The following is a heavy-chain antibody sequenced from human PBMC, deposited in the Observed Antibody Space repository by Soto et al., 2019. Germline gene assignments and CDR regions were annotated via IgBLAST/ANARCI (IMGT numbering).Heavy chain of an antibody. CDR2: ISAYNGNT. V-gene: IGHV1-18*01. J-gene: IGHJ4*02. CDR1: GYTFTSYG. CDR3: ARVILVRGDKYYFDY. D-gene: IGHD3-10*01. Sequence: RASVKVSCKASGYTFTSYGISWVRQAPGQGLEWMGWISAYNGNTNYAQKLQGRVTMTTDTSTSTAYMELRSLRSDDTAVYYCARVILVRGDKYYFDYWGQGTLVTVSS.